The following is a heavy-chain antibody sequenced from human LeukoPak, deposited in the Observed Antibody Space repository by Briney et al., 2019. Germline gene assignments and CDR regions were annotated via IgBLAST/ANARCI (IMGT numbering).Heavy chain of an antibody. D-gene: IGHD4-17*01. J-gene: IGHJ4*02. V-gene: IGHV3-48*03. CDR3: ARGRRYGDYSY. CDR2: ISSSGSTI. CDR1: GFTFSSYE. Sequence: GGSLRLSCAASGFTFSSYEMNWVRQAPGKGLEWVSYISSSGSTIYYADSVKGRFTISRDNAKNSLYLQMNSLRAEDTAVYYCARGRRYGDYSYWGQGTLVTVSS.